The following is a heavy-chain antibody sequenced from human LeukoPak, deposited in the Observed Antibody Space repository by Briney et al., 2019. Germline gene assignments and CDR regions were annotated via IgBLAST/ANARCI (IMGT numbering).Heavy chain of an antibody. CDR2: INWNGGST. Sequence: GGSLRLSCAASGFTFDDYGMSWVRQAPGKGLEWVSGINWNGGSTGYADSVKGRFTISRDNSKNTLYLQMNSLRAEDTAVYYCLTTVVTPYYFDYWGQGTLVTVSS. D-gene: IGHD4-23*01. CDR1: GFTFDDYG. V-gene: IGHV3-20*04. CDR3: LTTVVTPYYFDY. J-gene: IGHJ4*02.